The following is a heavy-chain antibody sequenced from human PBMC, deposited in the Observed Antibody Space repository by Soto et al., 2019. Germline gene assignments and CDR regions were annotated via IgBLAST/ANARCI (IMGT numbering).Heavy chain of an antibody. CDR2: ISSSGSTI. CDR3: ARPHTPRYYYYYMDV. Sequence: GGSLRLSCAASGFTFSDYYMSWIRQAPGKGLEWVSYISSSGSTIYYADSVKGRFTISRDNAKNSLYLQMNSLRAEDTAVYYCARPHTPRYYYYYMDVWGKGTTVTVSS. J-gene: IGHJ6*03. CDR1: GFTFSDYY. V-gene: IGHV3-11*01.